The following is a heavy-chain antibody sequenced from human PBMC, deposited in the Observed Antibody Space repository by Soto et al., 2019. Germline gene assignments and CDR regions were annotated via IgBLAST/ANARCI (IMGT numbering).Heavy chain of an antibody. Sequence: ASVKVSCKASGVTSSSYTISWVRQAPGQGLEWMGRIIPILGIANYAQKFQGRVTITADKSTSTAYMELSSLRSEDTAVYYCARPIVVVPAAFDAFDIWGQGTMVTVSS. CDR2: IIPILGIA. CDR1: GVTSSSYT. V-gene: IGHV1-69*02. J-gene: IGHJ3*02. D-gene: IGHD2-2*01. CDR3: ARPIVVVPAAFDAFDI.